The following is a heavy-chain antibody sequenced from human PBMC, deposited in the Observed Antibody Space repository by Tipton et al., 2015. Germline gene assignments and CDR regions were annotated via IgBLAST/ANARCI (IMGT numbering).Heavy chain of an antibody. CDR1: GFTFSGYS. CDR2: ISSSGSTI. Sequence: GSLRLSCAASGFTFSGYSVNWVRQAPGRGLEWVSYISSSGSTIYYADSVKGRFTISRDNAKNSLYLQLNSLRAEDTAVYYCARKRMGFFDYWGQGTLVTVSS. J-gene: IGHJ4*02. D-gene: IGHD2-8*01. V-gene: IGHV3-48*04. CDR3: ARKRMGFFDY.